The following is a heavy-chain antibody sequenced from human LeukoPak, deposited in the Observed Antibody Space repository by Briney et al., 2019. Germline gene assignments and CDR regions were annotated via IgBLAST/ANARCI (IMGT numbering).Heavy chain of an antibody. CDR3: ARGGTTVTMVDY. J-gene: IGHJ4*02. CDR2: ISSSGSTI. Sequence: GGSLRLSCAASGFTFSDYYMSWIRQAPGXXXEWVSYISSSGSTIYYADSVKGRFTISRDNAKNSLYLQMNSLRAEDTAVYYCARGGTTVTMVDYWGQGTLVTVSS. CDR1: GFTFSDYY. V-gene: IGHV3-11*04. D-gene: IGHD4-17*01.